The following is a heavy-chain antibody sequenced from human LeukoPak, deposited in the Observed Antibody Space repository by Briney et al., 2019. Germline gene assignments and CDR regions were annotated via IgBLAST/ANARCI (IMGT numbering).Heavy chain of an antibody. V-gene: IGHV3-21*01. CDR3: AREPPNDFSFDAFDI. J-gene: IGHJ3*02. Sequence: GGSLRLSCAASGFTFSSYSMNWVRQAPGKGLEWVSSISSSSSYIYYADSMKGRFTISRDNAKNSLYLQMNSLRAEDTAVYYCAREPPNDFSFDAFDIWGQGTMVTVSS. CDR1: GFTFSSYS. CDR2: ISSSSSYI. D-gene: IGHD3-3*01.